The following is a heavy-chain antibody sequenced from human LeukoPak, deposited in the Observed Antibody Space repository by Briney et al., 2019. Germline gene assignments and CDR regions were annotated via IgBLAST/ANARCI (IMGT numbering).Heavy chain of an antibody. D-gene: IGHD6-6*01. CDR1: GGSISSGGYY. CDR3: AREGGSSSTYFDY. CDR2: IYYSGST. V-gene: IGHV4-31*03. Sequence: PSQTLSLTCTVSGGSISSGGYYWSWIRQHPGKGLEWIGYIYYSGSTYYNPSLKSRVTISVDTSKNQFSLKLSSVTAADTAVYYCAREGGSSSTYFDYWGQGNLVTVSS. J-gene: IGHJ4*02.